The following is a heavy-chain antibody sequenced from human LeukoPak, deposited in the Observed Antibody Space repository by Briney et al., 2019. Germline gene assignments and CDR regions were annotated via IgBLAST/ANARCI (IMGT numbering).Heavy chain of an antibody. J-gene: IGHJ6*03. V-gene: IGHV3-64*01. Sequence: GGSLRLSCAASGFTFSSYAMHWVRQAPGKGLEYVSAISSNGGSTYYANSVKGRFTISRDNSKNTLYLQMGSLRAEDMAVYYCARDSHSGSPKPPEYYYYYYMDVWGKGTTVTVSS. CDR3: ARDSHSGSPKPPEYYYYYYMDV. CDR2: ISSNGGST. CDR1: GFTFSSYA. D-gene: IGHD1-26*01.